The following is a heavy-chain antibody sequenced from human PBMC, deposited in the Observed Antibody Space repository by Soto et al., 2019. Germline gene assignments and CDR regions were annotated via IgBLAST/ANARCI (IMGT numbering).Heavy chain of an antibody. Sequence: QVQLVQSGAEVKKPGASVKVSCKASGYTFTSHDINWVRQATGQGLEWMGWMNPNSGNTGYAQKFQGRVTMSRNSSMSTGYRELSSLRSEDTAGYYCARWDYGVCARFDFWGQGTLVTV. J-gene: IGHJ4*02. CDR1: GYTFTSHD. V-gene: IGHV1-8*01. CDR3: ARWDYGVCARFDF. D-gene: IGHD4-17*01. CDR2: MNPNSGNT.